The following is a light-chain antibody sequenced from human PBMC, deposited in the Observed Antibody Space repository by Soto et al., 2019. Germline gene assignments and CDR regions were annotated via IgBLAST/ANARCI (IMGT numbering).Light chain of an antibody. V-gene: IGLV1-40*01. J-gene: IGLJ3*02. CDR1: TSNIGAGFD. Sequence: QSVLTQPPSVSGAPGQRVTISCTGSTSNIGAGFDVHWYQQLPGTAPKLLIDANNNRPSGVPDRFSGSKSGTSVSLAITGLQAEDEADYYCQSYDSSLSSWVFGGGTKLTVL. CDR3: QSYDSSLSSWV. CDR2: ANN.